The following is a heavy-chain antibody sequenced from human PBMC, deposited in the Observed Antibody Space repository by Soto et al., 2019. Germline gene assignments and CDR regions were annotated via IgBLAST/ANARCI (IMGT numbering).Heavy chain of an antibody. D-gene: IGHD2-15*01. CDR2: IIPILDVL. CDR1: GGTFSTYT. J-gene: IGHJ3*01. V-gene: IGHV1-69*02. CDR3: ARGSEGSGTESAFHF. Sequence: QVHLVQSGAEVKKPGSSVKDSCKTSGGTFSTYTVSWVRQAPGQGLDWIGRIIPILDVLTYAQKFQGRVTITADKSTSTAYLELTSLKSEDTAMYYCARGSEGSGTESAFHFWGQGTMVTVSS.